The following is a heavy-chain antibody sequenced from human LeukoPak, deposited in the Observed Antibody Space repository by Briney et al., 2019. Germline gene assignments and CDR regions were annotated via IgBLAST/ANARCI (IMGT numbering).Heavy chain of an antibody. V-gene: IGHV4-31*03. D-gene: IGHD6-6*01. CDR2: IYYSGST. Sequence: SETLSLTCTVSGGSISSGGYYWSWIRQHPGKGLEWIGYIYYSGSTYYNPSLKSRVTLSVDTSKNQFSLKLSSVTAADTAIYYCARGGIADRLAKWGQGTLVTVSS. J-gene: IGHJ4*02. CDR1: GGSISSGGYY. CDR3: ARGGIADRLAK.